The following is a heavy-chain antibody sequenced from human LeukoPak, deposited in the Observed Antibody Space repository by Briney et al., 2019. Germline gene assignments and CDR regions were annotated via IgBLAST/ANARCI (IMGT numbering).Heavy chain of an antibody. V-gene: IGHV3-48*03. Sequence: TGGSLRLSCTASGFTFNKFVMNWVRQAPGKGLEWISFISSSGGRTHYTDSVKGRFTISRDNAKNSLYLQMNSLTAEDTAVYFCARDPTYEGPYYFDYWGQGIMVTVSS. CDR2: ISSSGGRT. J-gene: IGHJ4*02. CDR1: GFTFNKFV. D-gene: IGHD3-16*01. CDR3: ARDPTYEGPYYFDY.